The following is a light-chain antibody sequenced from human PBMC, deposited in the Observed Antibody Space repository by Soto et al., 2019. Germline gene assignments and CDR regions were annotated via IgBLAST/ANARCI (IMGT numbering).Light chain of an antibody. CDR2: GAS. CDR1: QSVRSN. V-gene: IGKV3-15*01. J-gene: IGKJ4*01. Sequence: EVELTQSPDILSVSPGETATLSCKASQSVRSNLAWYQQKPGQAPRLLIYGASTRATGIPARFSGSGSGREFTLTISSLQSEDFGLYYSQQYNIWPPLTFGGGTKVEIK. CDR3: QQYNIWPPLT.